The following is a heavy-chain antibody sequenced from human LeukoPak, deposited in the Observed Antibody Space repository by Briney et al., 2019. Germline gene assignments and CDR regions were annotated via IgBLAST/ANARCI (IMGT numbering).Heavy chain of an antibody. V-gene: IGHV3-30*18. CDR2: ISYDGSNK. D-gene: IGHD3-16*02. CDR1: GFTFSNFC. J-gene: IGHJ6*02. Sequence: GGSLRLFCAASGFTFSNFCMHWFRQDPGQGLEWVAVISYDGSNKYYADSVKGRFTISRDNSKNTLYLQMNSLRAEDTAVYYCAKASVYVYYGMDVWGQGTTDTVSS. CDR3: AKASVYVYYGMDV.